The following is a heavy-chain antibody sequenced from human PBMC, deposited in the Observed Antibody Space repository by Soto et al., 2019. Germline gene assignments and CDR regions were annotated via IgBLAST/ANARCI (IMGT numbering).Heavy chain of an antibody. CDR3: GRVMIGTSRHTDSDY. Sequence: SETPSLTCTVSGASISSRDYYWGWIRQTPGKGLEWIGNIDYNGVTYYNPSLKSRVTVSKDTSKNQFSLKVASVTAADTAIYYCGRVMIGTSRHTDSDYWGQGTQVTVSS. V-gene: IGHV4-39*05. CDR1: GASISSRDYY. D-gene: IGHD2-8*01. J-gene: IGHJ4*02. CDR2: IDYNGVT.